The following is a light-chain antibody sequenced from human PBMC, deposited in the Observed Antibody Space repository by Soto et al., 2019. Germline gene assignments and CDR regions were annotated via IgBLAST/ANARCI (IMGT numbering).Light chain of an antibody. CDR3: LHEYTYPRT. V-gene: IGKV1-6*01. CDR1: QGISSN. Sequence: ALQLTQSPSSLSASVGDRVTITCRASQGISSNLAWYQQKPGRAPKLLIFGASTLRSGVPSRFSGSGSGTDFTLTISSLQPEDFATYYCLHEYTYPRTFGQGTKVDIK. J-gene: IGKJ1*01. CDR2: GAS.